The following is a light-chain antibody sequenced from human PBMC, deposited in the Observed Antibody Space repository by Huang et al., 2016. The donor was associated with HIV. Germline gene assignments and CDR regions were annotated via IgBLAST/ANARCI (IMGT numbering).Light chain of an antibody. J-gene: IGKJ3*01. V-gene: IGKV3-11*01. Sequence: EIVLTQSPATLSLSPGERATLSCKARQSVSSSLAWYQQKPGQAPRLLIYDPSDRATGIPARFSGSDSGTDFTLTISSREPEDFAVYYCQQRSNWPLFTFGPGTKVDIK. CDR1: QSVSSS. CDR2: DPS. CDR3: QQRSNWPLFT.